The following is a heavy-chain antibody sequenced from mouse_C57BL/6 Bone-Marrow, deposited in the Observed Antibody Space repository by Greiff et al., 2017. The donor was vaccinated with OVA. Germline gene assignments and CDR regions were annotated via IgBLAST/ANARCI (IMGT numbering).Heavy chain of an antibody. CDR3: ARSNWVYYFDY. CDR2: ISNGGGST. D-gene: IGHD4-1*01. CDR1: GFTFSDYY. J-gene: IGHJ2*01. V-gene: IGHV5-12*01. Sequence: EVMLVESGGGLVQPGGSLKLSCAASGFTFSDYYMYWVRQTPEKRLEWVAYISNGGGSTYYPDTVKGRFTISRDNAKNTLYLQMSRLKSEDTAMYYCARSNWVYYFDYWGQGTTLTVSS.